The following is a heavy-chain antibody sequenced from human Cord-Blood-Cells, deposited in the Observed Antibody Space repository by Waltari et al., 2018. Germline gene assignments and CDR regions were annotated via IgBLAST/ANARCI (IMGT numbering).Heavy chain of an antibody. D-gene: IGHD6-6*01. J-gene: IGHJ4*02. V-gene: IGHV4-39*01. CDR3: ARQRPRREFDY. CDR1: GGSISSSSYY. Sequence: QLQLQESGQGLVKPSETLSLTCTISGGSISSSSYYWGWIRQPPGKGLEWIGSINYSGSTYYNPSLKSRVTISVDTSKNQFSLKLSSVTAADTAVYYCARQRPRREFDYWGQGTLVTVSS. CDR2: INYSGST.